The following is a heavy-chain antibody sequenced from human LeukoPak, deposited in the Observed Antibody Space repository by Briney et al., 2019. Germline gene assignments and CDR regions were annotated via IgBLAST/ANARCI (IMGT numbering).Heavy chain of an antibody. D-gene: IGHD3-22*01. CDR2: INPNSGGT. CDR1: GYTFTGYY. CDR3: ASEQDSSGYYGPAGN. Sequence: GASVKVSCKASGYTFTGYYMHWVRQAPGQGLEWMGWINPNSGGTNYAQKFQGRVTMTRDTSISTAYMELSRLRSDDTAVYYCASEQDSSGYYGPAGNWGQGTLVTVSS. V-gene: IGHV1-2*02. J-gene: IGHJ4*02.